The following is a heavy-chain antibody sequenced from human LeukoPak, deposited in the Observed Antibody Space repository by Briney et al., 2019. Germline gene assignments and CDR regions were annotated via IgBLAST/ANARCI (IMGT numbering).Heavy chain of an antibody. V-gene: IGHV4-59*01. CDR1: GGSISSYY. Sequence: PSETLSLTCTVSGGSISSYYWSWIRQPPGKGLEWIGYIYYSGSTNYNPSLKSRVTISVDTSKNLFSLKLSSVTAADTAVYYCARAKGVVPAASAGRFDPWGQGTLVTVSS. CDR2: IYYSGST. D-gene: IGHD2-2*01. J-gene: IGHJ5*02. CDR3: ARAKGVVPAASAGRFDP.